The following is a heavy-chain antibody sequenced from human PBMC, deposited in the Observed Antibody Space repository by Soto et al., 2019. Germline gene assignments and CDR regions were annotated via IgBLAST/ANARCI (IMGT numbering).Heavy chain of an antibody. V-gene: IGHV3-33*01. D-gene: IGHD5-18*01. CDR3: ARDWEGGSYGYGIFDY. Sequence: PGGSLRLSCAASGFTFSSYGMHWVRQAPGKGLEWVAVIWYDGSNKYYADSVKGRFTISRDNSKNTLYLQMNSLRAEDTAVYYCARDWEGGSYGYGIFDYWGQGTLVTVSS. CDR1: GFTFSSYG. CDR2: IWYDGSNK. J-gene: IGHJ4*02.